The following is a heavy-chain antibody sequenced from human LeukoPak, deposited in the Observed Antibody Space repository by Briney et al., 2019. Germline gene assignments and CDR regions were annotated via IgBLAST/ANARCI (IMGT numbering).Heavy chain of an antibody. CDR3: ARGRYNSGWYLDY. D-gene: IGHD6-19*01. CDR2: IYHSGST. V-gene: IGHV4-4*02. CDR1: GGSFSNSNW. Sequence: SETLSLTCAVSGGSFSNSNWWSWVRQPPGKGLEWIGEIYHSGSTNYNPSLSGRVTISVDKSKNQFSLKLSSVTAADTAVYSCARGRYNSGWYLDYWGQGTLVTVSS. J-gene: IGHJ4*02.